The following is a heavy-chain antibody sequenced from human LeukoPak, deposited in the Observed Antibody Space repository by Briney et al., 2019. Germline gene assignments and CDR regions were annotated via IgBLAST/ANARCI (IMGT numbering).Heavy chain of an antibody. V-gene: IGHV4-59*01. J-gene: IGHJ6*02. CDR3: ARGRSNYYGMDV. Sequence: SETLSLTCSVSDGTINSYYWNWIRRPPGKGLEWIGYIYYNGNTNYSPSLKSRVTMSVDTSKNLFSLKVSSVTAADTAVYYCARGRSNYYGMDVWGQGTTVTVSS. CDR2: IYYNGNT. D-gene: IGHD1-26*01. CDR1: DGTINSYY.